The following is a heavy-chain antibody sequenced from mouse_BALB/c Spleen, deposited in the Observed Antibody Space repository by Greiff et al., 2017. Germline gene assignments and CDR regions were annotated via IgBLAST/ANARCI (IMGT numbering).Heavy chain of an antibody. CDR3: ARDRGNYPYYFDY. V-gene: IGHV2-9*02. CDR2: IWAGGST. Sequence: VHLVESGPGLVAPSQSLSITCTVSGFSLTSYGVHWVRQPPGKGLEWLGVIWAGGSTNYNSALMSRLSISKDNSKSQVFLKMNSLQTDDTAMYYCARDRGNYPYYFDYWGQGTTLTVSS. CDR1: GFSLTSYG. D-gene: IGHD2-1*01. J-gene: IGHJ2*01.